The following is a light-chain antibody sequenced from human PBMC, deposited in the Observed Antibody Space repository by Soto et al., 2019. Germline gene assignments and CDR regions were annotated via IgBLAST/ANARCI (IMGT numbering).Light chain of an antibody. CDR1: QGIRNY. V-gene: IGKV1-9*01. J-gene: IGKJ1*01. CDR2: AAS. Sequence: DIQLTQSPPFLSASVGDRVTITCRASQGIRNYLAWYQQKPGKAPKVLIYAASTLQNGVPSRFSGSGSGTEFTLKISRLQPEDFATYYCHQFNNYPRTFGQGTKVEIK. CDR3: HQFNNYPRT.